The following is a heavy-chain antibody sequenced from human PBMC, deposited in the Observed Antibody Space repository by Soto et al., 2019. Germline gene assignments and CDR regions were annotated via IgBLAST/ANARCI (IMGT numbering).Heavy chain of an antibody. D-gene: IGHD6-6*01. CDR1: GGTFSSYA. V-gene: IGHV1-69*13. CDR3: VEGAARRGYYYYGMDV. J-gene: IGHJ6*02. Sequence: ASVKVSCKASGGTFSSYAISWVRQAPGQGLEWMGGIIPIFGTANYAQKFQGRVTITADESTSTAYMELSSLRSEDTAVYYCVEGAARRGYYYYGMDVWGQGTTGTVSS. CDR2: IIPIFGTA.